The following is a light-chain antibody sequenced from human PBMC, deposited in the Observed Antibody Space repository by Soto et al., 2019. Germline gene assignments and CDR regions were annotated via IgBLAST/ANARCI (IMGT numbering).Light chain of an antibody. J-gene: IGKJ1*01. CDR1: QSVSSN. CDR3: QGYNNWTPGGT. Sequence: EIVMTQSPATLSMSPGETATLSCRASQSVSSNLAWYQQKPGQAPRLLIYGASTRANGIPARFSGSGSGTEFNLTICSLQSEDFGVYYCQGYNNWTPGGTFGQGTKVEIK. V-gene: IGKV3-15*01. CDR2: GAS.